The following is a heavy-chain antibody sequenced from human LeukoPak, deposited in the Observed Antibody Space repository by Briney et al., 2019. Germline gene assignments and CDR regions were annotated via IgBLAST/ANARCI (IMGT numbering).Heavy chain of an antibody. CDR1: GLTFSSSW. D-gene: IGHD5-18*01. V-gene: IGHV3-7*01. CDR2: INPEGSEK. J-gene: IGHJ4*02. Sequence: PGGSLRLSCAVSGLTFSSSWMDWVRQAPGKGLEWVASINPEGSEKYSADSVKGRFTISRDNAKNSLYLQMDSLRVEDTAFYYCARDLAYSRLDYWGQGMLVTGSS. CDR3: ARDLAYSRLDY.